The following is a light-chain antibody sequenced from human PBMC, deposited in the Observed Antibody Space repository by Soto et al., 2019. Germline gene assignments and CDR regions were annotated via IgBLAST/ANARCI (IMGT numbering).Light chain of an antibody. CDR3: QQYHKVPVT. J-gene: IGKJ5*01. CDR2: DVS. CDR1: QDVNNS. Sequence: DIQMTQSPSSLSASVGDSVTITCQARQDVNNSLNWYQQKPRKAPNLLIYDVSNLGTEVPSRFSGSGSGTDFTFTISRLQPEDIGTYYCQQYHKVPVTFGQGTRLEIK. V-gene: IGKV1-33*01.